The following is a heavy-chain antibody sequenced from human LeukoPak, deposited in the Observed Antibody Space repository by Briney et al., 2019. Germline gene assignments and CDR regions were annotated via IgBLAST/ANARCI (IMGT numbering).Heavy chain of an antibody. CDR1: GGSTSSYY. CDR2: IYYSGST. D-gene: IGHD3-3*01. Sequence: PSETLSLTCTVSGGSTSSYYWSWIRQPPGKGLEWIGYIYYSGSTNYNPSLKSRVTISVDTSKNQFSLKLSSVTAADTAVYYCARDARYYDFWSGYFPWGQGTLVTVSS. V-gene: IGHV4-59*01. J-gene: IGHJ5*02. CDR3: ARDARYYDFWSGYFP.